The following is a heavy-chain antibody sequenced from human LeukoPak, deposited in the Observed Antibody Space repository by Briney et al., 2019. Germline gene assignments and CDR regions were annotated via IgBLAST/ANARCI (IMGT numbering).Heavy chain of an antibody. D-gene: IGHD6-19*01. Sequence: SETLSLTCTVSGGSISSSSYYWGWIRQPPGKGLGYIGSIYYSGSTYYNPSLKSRVTIPVDTSKNQFSLKLSSVTAADTAVYYCARLRAGWFDPWGQGTLVTVSS. V-gene: IGHV4-39*01. J-gene: IGHJ5*02. CDR3: ARLRAGWFDP. CDR2: IYYSGST. CDR1: GGSISSSSYY.